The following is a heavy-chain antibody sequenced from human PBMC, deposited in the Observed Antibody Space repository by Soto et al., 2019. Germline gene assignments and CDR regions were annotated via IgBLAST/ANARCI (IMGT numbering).Heavy chain of an antibody. J-gene: IGHJ4*02. CDR1: GFTFSSYA. V-gene: IGHV3-30-3*01. Sequence: SGGSLRLSCAASGFTFSSYAMHWVRQAPGKGLEWVAVISYDGSNKYYADSVKGRFTISRDNSKNTLYLQMNSLRAEDTAVYYCAGDYYGPFAYRGQGTLGTVS. D-gene: IGHD3-10*01. CDR3: AGDYYGPFAY. CDR2: ISYDGSNK.